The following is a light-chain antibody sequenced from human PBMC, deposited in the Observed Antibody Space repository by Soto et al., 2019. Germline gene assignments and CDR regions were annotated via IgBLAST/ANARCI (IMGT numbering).Light chain of an antibody. CDR3: QDFDSPQWT. J-gene: IGKJ1*01. CDR1: QSVTSIY. Sequence: EIVLTQSPGTLSLSPGERATLSCRASQSVTSIYLAWYQRKPGQAPRLLIHGTSTRAPGIPDRFSGSGSGSEFTLTINRLEPEDFAVYYCQDFDSPQWTFGQGTKVEN. V-gene: IGKV3-20*01. CDR2: GTS.